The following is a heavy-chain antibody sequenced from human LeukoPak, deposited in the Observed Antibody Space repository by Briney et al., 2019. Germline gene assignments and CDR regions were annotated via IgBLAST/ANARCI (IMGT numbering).Heavy chain of an antibody. J-gene: IGHJ3*02. D-gene: IGHD6-19*01. Sequence: GGSLRLSCAASEFSVGSNYMTWVRQAPGKGLEWVSLIYSGGSTYYADSVKGRFTISRDNSKNTLYLQMNSLRTEDTAVYYCAKDLRQWLVQGAFDIWGQGTMVTVSS. V-gene: IGHV3-66*01. CDR3: AKDLRQWLVQGAFDI. CDR1: EFSVGSNY. CDR2: IYSGGST.